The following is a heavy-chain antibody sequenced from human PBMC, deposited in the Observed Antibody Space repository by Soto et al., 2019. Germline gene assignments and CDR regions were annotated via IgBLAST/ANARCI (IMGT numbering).Heavy chain of an antibody. CDR3: ARGSAYSDYDLEY. V-gene: IGHV3-23*01. J-gene: IGHJ4*02. CDR2: VSGTGGSA. Sequence: GGSLRLSCKPSGFTFRNYGLLWVRQAPGKGLEWVSGVSGTGGSAYYADSVKGRFTISRDKSTNTLYLHMNSLRAEDTAVYYCARGSAYSDYDLEYWGQGTLVTVSS. CDR1: GFTFRNYG. D-gene: IGHD4-17*01.